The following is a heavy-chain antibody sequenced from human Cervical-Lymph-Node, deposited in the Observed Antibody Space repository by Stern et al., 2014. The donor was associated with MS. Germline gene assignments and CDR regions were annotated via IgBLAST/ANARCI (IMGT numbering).Heavy chain of an antibody. J-gene: IGHJ5*02. CDR3: ARDWGYDYVWGSYRGYNWFDP. Sequence: QVQLGQSGAELKKPGSSVKVSCKASGGTFSSYAISWVRQAPGQGLEWMGGIIPIFGTANYAQKFQGRVTITADESTSTAYMELSSLRSEDTAVYYCARDWGYDYVWGSYRGYNWFDPWGQGTLVTVSS. CDR1: GGTFSSYA. V-gene: IGHV1-69*01. CDR2: IIPIFGTA. D-gene: IGHD3-16*02.